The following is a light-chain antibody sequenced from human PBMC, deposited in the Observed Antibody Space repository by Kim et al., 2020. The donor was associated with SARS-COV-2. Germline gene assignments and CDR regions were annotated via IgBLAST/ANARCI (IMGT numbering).Light chain of an antibody. CDR1: QDIRNY. V-gene: IGKV1-33*01. J-gene: IGKJ4*01. CDR3: QHYDSLPLT. Sequence: DIQMTQSPSYLSASEGDRVTITCQASQDIRNYLNWYQQKPGKAPKLLIYDASNLKTGVPSRFSGSGSGTDFTFTISSLQPEDIATYYCQHYDSLPLTFGGGTKVDIK. CDR2: DAS.